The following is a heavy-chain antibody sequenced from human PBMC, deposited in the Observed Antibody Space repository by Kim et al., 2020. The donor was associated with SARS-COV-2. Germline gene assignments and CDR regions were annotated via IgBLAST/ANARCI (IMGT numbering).Heavy chain of an antibody. J-gene: IGHJ4*02. CDR2: ISYDGSNK. Sequence: GGSLRLSCAASGFTFSSYAMHWVRQAPGKGLEWVAVISYDGSNKYYADSVKGRFTISRDNSKNTLYLQMNSLRAEDTAVYYCARVGWGSGSYWYYFDYWGQGTLVTVSS. CDR3: ARVGWGSGSYWYYFDY. CDR1: GFTFSSYA. V-gene: IGHV3-30*04. D-gene: IGHD3-10*01.